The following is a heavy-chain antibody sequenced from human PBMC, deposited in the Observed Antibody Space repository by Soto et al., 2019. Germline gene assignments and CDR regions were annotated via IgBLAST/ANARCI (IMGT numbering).Heavy chain of an antibody. D-gene: IGHD4-17*01. J-gene: IGHJ4*02. CDR3: ARVGGDDFGDSGGFDY. Sequence: LSLTCTVSGGSIRDYFWTWIRQPPGKGLEWIGYIYYSGRTNYNPSLKSRVSISVDTSKNHFSLQLSSVTAADTAVYYCARVGGDDFGDSGGFDYWGQGTLVTVSS. CDR2: IYYSGRT. CDR1: GGSIRDYF. V-gene: IGHV4-59*01.